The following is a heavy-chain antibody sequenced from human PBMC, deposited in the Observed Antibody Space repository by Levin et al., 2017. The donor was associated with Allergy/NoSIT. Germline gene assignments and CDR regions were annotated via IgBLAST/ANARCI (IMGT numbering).Heavy chain of an antibody. D-gene: IGHD3-3*01. Sequence: SETLSLTCTVSGGSISSSSYYWGWIRQPPGKGLEWIGSIYYSGSTYYNPSLKSRVTISVDTSKNQFSLKLSSVTAADTAVYYCARIDVLITIFGVGMNWFDPWGQGTLVTVSS. CDR1: GGSISSSSYY. V-gene: IGHV4-39*07. CDR2: IYYSGST. CDR3: ARIDVLITIFGVGMNWFDP. J-gene: IGHJ5*02.